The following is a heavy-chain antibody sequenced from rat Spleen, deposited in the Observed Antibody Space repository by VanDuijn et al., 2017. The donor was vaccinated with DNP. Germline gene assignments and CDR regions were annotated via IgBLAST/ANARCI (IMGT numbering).Heavy chain of an antibody. CDR3: TSNPHLRTAAPFDY. CDR2: ITNNGDGS. D-gene: IGHD3-8*01. V-gene: IGHV5-31*01. J-gene: IGHJ2*01. CDR1: GFIFSNYW. Sequence: EVQLVESGGGPVQPGRSLKLSCVASGFIFSNYWMTWIRQAPGKGLEWVASITNNGDGSYYSDSVKGRCSISRDNAKSNLYLQVNSLRSEDTATYYCTSNPHLRTAAPFDYWGQGAMVTVSS.